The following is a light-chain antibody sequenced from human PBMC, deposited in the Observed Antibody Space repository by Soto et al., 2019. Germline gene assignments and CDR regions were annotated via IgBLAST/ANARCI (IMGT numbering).Light chain of an antibody. CDR3: QQHGSSRT. V-gene: IGKV3-20*01. CDR2: GAS. CDR1: QSVSSSY. Sequence: EIVLTQSPGTLSFSPGERATLSCMASQSVSSSYLAWYQQKPGQAPRLLIYGASSRATGIPDRFSGSGSGTDFTLTIRRLEPEDFAVYYCQQHGSSRTFGQGTKVDIK. J-gene: IGKJ1*01.